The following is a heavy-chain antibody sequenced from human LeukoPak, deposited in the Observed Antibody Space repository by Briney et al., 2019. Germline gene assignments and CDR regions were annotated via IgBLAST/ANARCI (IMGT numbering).Heavy chain of an antibody. CDR2: IHYSGGT. J-gene: IGHJ4*02. CDR3: ARLDRPGGSADY. V-gene: IGHV4-59*08. CDR1: AGSISTYY. Sequence: SETLSLTCTVSAGSISTYYWSWIRQPPGKGLEWIGYIHYSGGTNYNPSLKSRVTISLDTSKNQFSLKLSSVTAADTAVYYCARLDRPGGSADYWGQGILVTVPS.